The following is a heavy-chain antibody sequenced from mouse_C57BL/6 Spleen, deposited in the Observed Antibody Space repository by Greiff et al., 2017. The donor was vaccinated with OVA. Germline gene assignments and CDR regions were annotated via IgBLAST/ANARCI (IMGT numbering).Heavy chain of an antibody. Sequence: QVQLQQSGPELVKPGASVKISCKASGYAFSSSWMNWVKQRPGKGLEWIGRFYPGDGDTNYNGKFKGKATLTADKSSSTAYMQLSSLTSEDSAVYFCARTGLGDYYAMDYWGQGTSVTVSS. V-gene: IGHV1-82*01. CDR2: FYPGDGDT. D-gene: IGHD3-3*01. J-gene: IGHJ4*01. CDR3: ARTGLGDYYAMDY. CDR1: GYAFSSSW.